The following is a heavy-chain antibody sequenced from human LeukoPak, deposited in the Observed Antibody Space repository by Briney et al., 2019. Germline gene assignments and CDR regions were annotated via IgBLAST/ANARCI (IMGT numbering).Heavy chain of an antibody. CDR1: GFTFSNAW. CDR2: IKSKTDGGTT. D-gene: IGHD4-17*01. CDR3: TTVFAVTPYFDY. Sequence: PGGSLRLSCAASGFTFSNAWMSWVRQAPGKGLEWVGRIKSKTDGGTTDYAAPVKGRFTISRDDSKNTPYLQMNSLKTEDTAVYYCTTVFAVTPYFDYWGQGTLVTVSS. V-gene: IGHV3-15*01. J-gene: IGHJ4*02.